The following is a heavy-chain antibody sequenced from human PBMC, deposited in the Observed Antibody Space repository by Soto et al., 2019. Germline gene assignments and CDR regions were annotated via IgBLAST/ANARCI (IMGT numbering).Heavy chain of an antibody. J-gene: IGHJ6*02. CDR2: TYYRSKWYN. Sequence: SQTLSLTCDISGDSVSSNSAAWNWIRQSPSRGLEWLGRTYYRSKWYNDYAVSVKSRITINPDTSKNQFSLQLNSVTPEDTAVYYCARAPTSPSSGWTGDYYYYHGMDVWGPGTTVTVSS. D-gene: IGHD6-19*01. V-gene: IGHV6-1*01. CDR3: ARAPTSPSSGWTGDYYYYHGMDV. CDR1: GDSVSSNSAA.